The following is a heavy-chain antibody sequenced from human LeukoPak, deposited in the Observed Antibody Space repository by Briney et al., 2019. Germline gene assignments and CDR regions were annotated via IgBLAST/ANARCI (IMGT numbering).Heavy chain of an antibody. V-gene: IGHV1-69*06. Sequence: SVKVSCKASGGTFSSYAISWVRQAPGQGLEWMGGIIPIFGTANYAQKFQGGVTITADKSTSTAYMELSSLRSEDTAVYYCARDDSSGGGWFDPWGQGTLVTVSS. CDR3: ARDDSSGGGWFDP. J-gene: IGHJ5*02. D-gene: IGHD6-19*01. CDR2: IIPIFGTA. CDR1: GGTFSSYA.